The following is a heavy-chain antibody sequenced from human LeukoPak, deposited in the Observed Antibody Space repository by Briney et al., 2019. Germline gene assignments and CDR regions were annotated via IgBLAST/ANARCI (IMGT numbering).Heavy chain of an antibody. V-gene: IGHV4-59*01. CDR2: IYHSGST. Sequence: PSETLSLTCTVSGGSISSYYWSWIRQPPGKGLEWIGYIYHSGSTNYNPSLKSRVTISVDTSKNQFSLKLSSVTAADTAVYYCARGVVVPAAKSLNWFDPWGQGTLVTVSS. J-gene: IGHJ5*02. CDR1: GGSISSYY. CDR3: ARGVVVPAAKSLNWFDP. D-gene: IGHD2-2*01.